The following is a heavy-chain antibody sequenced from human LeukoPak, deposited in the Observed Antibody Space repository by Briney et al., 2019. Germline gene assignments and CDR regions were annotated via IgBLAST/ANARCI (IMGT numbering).Heavy chain of an antibody. D-gene: IGHD3-10*01. CDR2: ISYDGSNK. J-gene: IGHJ4*02. CDR3: AKIFAYYGSGSYYNDY. Sequence: GGSLRLSCAASGFTFSGYGMHWVRQAPGKGLEWVAVISYDGSNKYYADSVKGRFTISRDNSKNTLYLQMNSLRAEDTAVYYCAKIFAYYGSGSYYNDYWGQGTLVTVSS. CDR1: GFTFSGYG. V-gene: IGHV3-30*18.